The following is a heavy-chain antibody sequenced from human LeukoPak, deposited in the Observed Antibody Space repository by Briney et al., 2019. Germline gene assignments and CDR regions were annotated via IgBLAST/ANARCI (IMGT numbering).Heavy chain of an antibody. CDR3: ARVRGVDSSSWYPYYFDY. CDR1: GFSISSDGYS. Sequence: SETLSLTCAVSGFSISSDGYSWSWIRQPPGKGLEWIAYISHSGSTYYKPSTYYNPSLKSRVTMSLDRSKNQFSLKLSSMTAADTALYYCARVRGVDSSSWYPYYFDYWGLGTLITVSS. V-gene: IGHV4-30-2*01. D-gene: IGHD6-13*01. CDR2: ISHSGSTYYKPST. J-gene: IGHJ4*02.